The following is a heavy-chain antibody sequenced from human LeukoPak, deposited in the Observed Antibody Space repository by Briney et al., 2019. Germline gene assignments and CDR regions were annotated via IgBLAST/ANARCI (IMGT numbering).Heavy chain of an antibody. D-gene: IGHD1-26*01. J-gene: IGHJ4*03. CDR1: GGSISSYY. CDR2: IYYSGST. V-gene: IGHV4-59*01. CDR3: ARGRALGGATTAAY. Sequence: SETLSLTCTVSGGSISSYYWSWIRQPPGKGLAWIGYIYYSGSTNYNPSLKSRVTISVDTSKNQFSLKLSSVTAADTAVYYCARGRALGGATTAAYWGKGPWSPSPQ.